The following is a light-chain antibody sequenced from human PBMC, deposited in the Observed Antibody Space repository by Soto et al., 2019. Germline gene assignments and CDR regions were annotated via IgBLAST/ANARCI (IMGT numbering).Light chain of an antibody. CDR2: WAS. CDR3: QQYYSIPYT. J-gene: IGKJ2*01. Sequence: DIVMTQSPDSLAGSLGERATINCKSSETVLHSSSKKNYLAWFQLKSGQPPKMLFYWASIRESGIPDRFRASGSGTDFTLTIHGLQPEDVAVYYCQQYYSIPYTFGQGTTVEF. V-gene: IGKV4-1*01. CDR1: ETVLHSSSKKNY.